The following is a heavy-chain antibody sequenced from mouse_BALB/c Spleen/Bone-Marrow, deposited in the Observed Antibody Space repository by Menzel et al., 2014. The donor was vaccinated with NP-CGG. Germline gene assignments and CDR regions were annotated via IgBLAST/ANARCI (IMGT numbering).Heavy chain of an antibody. CDR2: IHYSGTT. CDR3: AITTVVNAMDY. V-gene: IGHV3-1*02. J-gene: IGHJ4*01. CDR1: GYSITSGYT. Sequence: DVQLQESGPDLVKPSQSLSLTCTVTGYSITSGYTWHWIRQFPGNTLEWMGYIHYSGTTNYNPSLKSQISITRDTSKNQFFLQLNSVTTEDTATYYCAITTVVNAMDYWGQGTSVTVSS. D-gene: IGHD1-1*01.